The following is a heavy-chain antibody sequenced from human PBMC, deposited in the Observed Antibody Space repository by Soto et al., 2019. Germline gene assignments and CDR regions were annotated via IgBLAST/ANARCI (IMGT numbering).Heavy chain of an antibody. J-gene: IGHJ6*02. V-gene: IGHV1-18*01. Sequence: ASVKVSCKASGYTFTSYGISWVRQAPGQGLERMGWISAYNGNTDYAQKIQGRVTMTTDTSTSTAYMELRSLRSDDTAVYYCARVWQTYGMDVWCQGTTVTVSS. CDR1: GYTFTSYG. CDR3: ARVWQTYGMDV. D-gene: IGHD3-10*01. CDR2: ISAYNGNT.